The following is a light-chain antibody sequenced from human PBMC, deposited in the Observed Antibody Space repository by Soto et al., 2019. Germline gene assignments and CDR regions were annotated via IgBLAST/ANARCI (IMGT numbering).Light chain of an antibody. CDR3: QQYNHYST. J-gene: IGKJ5*01. Sequence: DIQMTQSPSALAASFGDRVTITCRASQSISTYLEWFQQKPGKAPKLLIYEASRLQSGVPSRLSGSGSGTEFTLTINSLQPDDFATYYCQQYNHYSTFGQGTRLEIK. V-gene: IGKV1-5*03. CDR1: QSISTY. CDR2: EAS.